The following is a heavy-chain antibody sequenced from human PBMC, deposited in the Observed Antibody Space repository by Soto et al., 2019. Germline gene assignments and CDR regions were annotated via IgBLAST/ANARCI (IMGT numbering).Heavy chain of an antibody. CDR1: GGSFSGYY. J-gene: IGHJ4*02. Sequence: SETLSLTCAVYGGSFSGYYLSWIRQHPGKGLEWIGEIYHSGSTYYNPSLKSRVTISVDTSKNQFSLKLSSVTAADTAVYYCARDRGDGYYFDYWGQGTLVTVSS. CDR3: ARDRGDGYYFDY. V-gene: IGHV4-34*09. D-gene: IGHD2-21*01. CDR2: IYHSGST.